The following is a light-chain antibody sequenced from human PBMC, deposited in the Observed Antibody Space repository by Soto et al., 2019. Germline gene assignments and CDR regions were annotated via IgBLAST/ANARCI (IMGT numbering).Light chain of an antibody. CDR1: SIDVGGTNH. CDR3: CSYTSSSIRV. V-gene: IGLV2-14*03. J-gene: IGLJ3*02. Sequence: QSALTQPASVSGSPGQSITISCSGTSIDVGGTNHVSWYLQHPGEAPKLIMYDVSNRPSGVSDRLSGSKSGNTASLTISGLQADDEADYYCCSYTSSSIRVFGGGTKLTVL. CDR2: DVS.